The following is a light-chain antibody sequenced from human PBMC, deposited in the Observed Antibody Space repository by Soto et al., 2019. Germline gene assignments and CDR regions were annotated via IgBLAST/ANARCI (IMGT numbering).Light chain of an antibody. V-gene: IGKV3-20*01. CDR1: QSLGSNF. CDR2: GSS. CDR3: QQYGSLQRT. Sequence: EIVLTQSPGTLSLSPGERATLSCRASQSLGSNFLAWYQQKPGQSPRLLIYGSSTRASGIPDRFSGSGSGTDFTLTVSRLEPEDFAVYYCQQYGSLQRTFGQGTRLEVK. J-gene: IGKJ1*01.